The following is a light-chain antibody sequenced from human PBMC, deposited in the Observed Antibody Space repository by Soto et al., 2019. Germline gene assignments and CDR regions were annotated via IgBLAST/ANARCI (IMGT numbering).Light chain of an antibody. Sequence: EIVLTQSPGTLSLSPGESATFSCRASQSVSSSYIAWYQQKRGQAPRRLIYGASIRATGIPARFSGSGSGTEFTLTISSLQSEDCAVYHGQQYNTWPLTFGQGTRLEI. J-gene: IGKJ5*01. CDR3: QQYNTWPLT. CDR2: GAS. CDR1: QSVSSSY. V-gene: IGKV3-15*01.